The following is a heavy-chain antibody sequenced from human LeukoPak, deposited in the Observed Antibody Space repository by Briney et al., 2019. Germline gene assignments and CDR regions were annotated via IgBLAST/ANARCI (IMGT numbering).Heavy chain of an antibody. CDR3: ARKENVYYYFDY. V-gene: IGHV4-28*01. D-gene: IGHD3-10*01. CDR2: IYHSGTT. Sequence: PSDTLSLTCAVSGYSITSSSWWGWIRQPPGKGLEWIGYIYHSGTTYYNPSLRSRVTMSVDRSKNQFSLKLSAVTAVDTAVYYCARKENVYYYFDYWGQGTLVTVSS. CDR1: GYSITSSSW. J-gene: IGHJ4*02.